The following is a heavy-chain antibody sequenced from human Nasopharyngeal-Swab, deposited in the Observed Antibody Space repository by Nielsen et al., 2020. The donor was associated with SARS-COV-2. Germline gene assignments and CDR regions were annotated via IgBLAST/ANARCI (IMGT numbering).Heavy chain of an antibody. V-gene: IGHV1-46*01. D-gene: IGHD3-3*01. J-gene: IGHJ6*03. CDR3: ARDGRLTIFGVASPYYYYYYYMDV. CDR1: GYTFTSYY. Sequence: ASVKVSCKASGYTFTSYYMHWVRQAPGQGLEWMGIINPNGGSTSYAQKFQGRVTMTRDTSTSTVYMELSSLRSEDTAVYYCARDGRLTIFGVASPYYYYYYYMDVWGKGTTVTVSS. CDR2: INPNGGST.